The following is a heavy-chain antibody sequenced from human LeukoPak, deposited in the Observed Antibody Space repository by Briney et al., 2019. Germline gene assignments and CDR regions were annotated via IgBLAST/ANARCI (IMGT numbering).Heavy chain of an antibody. CDR1: GGSFSGYY. D-gene: IGHD4-17*01. CDR3: ARGLIYDYGDYVNYYYYGMDV. J-gene: IGHJ6*02. CDR2: INHSGST. V-gene: IGHV4-34*01. Sequence: PSETLSLTCAVYGGSFSGYYWSLIRQPPGKGLEWIGEINHSGSTNYNPSLKSRVTISVDTSKNQFSLKLSSVTAADTAVYYCARGLIYDYGDYVNYYYYGMDVWGQGTTVTVSS.